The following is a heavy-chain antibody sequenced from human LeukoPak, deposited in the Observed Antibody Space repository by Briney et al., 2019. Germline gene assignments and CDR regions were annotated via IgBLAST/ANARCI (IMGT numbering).Heavy chain of an antibody. CDR3: ARETISTSSDY. D-gene: IGHD6-6*01. CDR1: GFTFGDYY. CDR2: ISSSGSTI. Sequence: GGSLRLSCAASGFTFGDYYMSWIRQAPGKGLEWVSYISSSGSTIYYADSVKGRFTIPRDNAKNSLYLQMNSLRAEDTAFYYCARETISTSSDYWGQGTLVTVSS. V-gene: IGHV3-11*01. J-gene: IGHJ4*02.